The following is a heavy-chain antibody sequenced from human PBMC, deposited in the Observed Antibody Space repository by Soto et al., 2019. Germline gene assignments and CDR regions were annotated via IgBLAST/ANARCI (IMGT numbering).Heavy chain of an antibody. Sequence: XSVKVCCNASGYTFTSYYMHLVRQAPGQGLECMGIINPSGGSTSYSQKFQGRVTMTRDTSTSTVYMELSSLRSEETAVYYCARIYDLWSGQTPLYGMDFWGQGTTVTVSS. V-gene: IGHV1-46*01. J-gene: IGHJ6*02. CDR1: GYTFTSYY. CDR2: INPSGGST. D-gene: IGHD3-3*01. CDR3: ARIYDLWSGQTPLYGMDF.